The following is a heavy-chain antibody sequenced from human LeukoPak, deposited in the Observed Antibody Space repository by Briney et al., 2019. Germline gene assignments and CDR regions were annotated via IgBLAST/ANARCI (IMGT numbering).Heavy chain of an antibody. J-gene: IGHJ4*02. CDR2: IYYSGST. D-gene: IGHD6-19*01. CDR1: GGSISSYY. Sequence: PSVTLSLTCTVSGGSISSYYWSWIRQPPGKGLEWIGYIYYSGSTNYNPSLKSRVTISVDTSKNQFSLKLSSVTAADTAVYYCMGSAVAGRGYWGQGTLVTVSS. CDR3: MGSAVAGRGY. V-gene: IGHV4-59*01.